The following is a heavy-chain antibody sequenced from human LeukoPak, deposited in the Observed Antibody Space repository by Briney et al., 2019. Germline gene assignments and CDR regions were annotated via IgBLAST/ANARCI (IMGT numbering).Heavy chain of an antibody. Sequence: SETLSLTCAVYGGSFSGYYWSWIRQPPGKGLEWIGEINHSGSTNYNPSLKSRVTISVDTSKNQFSLKLSSVTAADTAVYYCARLGYCSGGSCYSRLIDYWGQGTLVTVSS. CDR3: ARLGYCSGGSCYSRLIDY. V-gene: IGHV4-34*01. CDR1: GGSFSGYY. J-gene: IGHJ4*02. CDR2: INHSGST. D-gene: IGHD2-15*01.